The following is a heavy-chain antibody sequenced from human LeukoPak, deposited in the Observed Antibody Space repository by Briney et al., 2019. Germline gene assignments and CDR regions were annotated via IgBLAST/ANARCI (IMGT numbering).Heavy chain of an antibody. D-gene: IGHD1-7*01. CDR2: IYYNGGT. Sequence: PSETLSLTCTVSGGSISSSSYFWGWIRQPPGKGLEWIGSIYYNGGTYYNPPLKSRITISVDTSENHFSLKLSSVTAADTAVYYCARQGVNYYFGYWGQGTLVTVSS. CDR3: ARQGVNYYFGY. CDR1: GGSISSSSYF. J-gene: IGHJ4*02. V-gene: IGHV4-39*01.